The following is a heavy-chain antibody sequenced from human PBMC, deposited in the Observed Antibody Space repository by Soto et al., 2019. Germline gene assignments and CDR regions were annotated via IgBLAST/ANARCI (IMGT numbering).Heavy chain of an antibody. J-gene: IGHJ5*02. CDR2: INPSGGST. CDR1: GYTFTSYY. Sequence: ASVKVSCKASGYTFTSYYMHWVRQAPGQGLEWMGIINPSGGSTSYAQKFQGRVTMTRDTSTSTVYMELSSLRSEDTAVYYCARDYSTDFERVNWCDTWGQGTLV. D-gene: IGHD6-13*01. V-gene: IGHV1-46*01. CDR3: ARDYSTDFERVNWCDT.